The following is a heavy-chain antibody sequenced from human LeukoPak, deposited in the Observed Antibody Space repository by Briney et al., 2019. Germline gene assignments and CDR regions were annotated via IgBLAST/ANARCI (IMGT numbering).Heavy chain of an antibody. Sequence: PGGSLRLSCAASGFTVSSNYMSWVRQAPGKGLEWVAVIWYDGSNKYYADSVKGRFTISRDNSKNTLYLQMNSLRAEDTAVYYCARAGRDCSGGNCYSDYWGQGTLVTVSS. J-gene: IGHJ4*02. CDR3: ARAGRDCSGGNCYSDY. CDR2: IWYDGSNK. CDR1: GFTVSSNY. V-gene: IGHV3-33*08. D-gene: IGHD2-15*01.